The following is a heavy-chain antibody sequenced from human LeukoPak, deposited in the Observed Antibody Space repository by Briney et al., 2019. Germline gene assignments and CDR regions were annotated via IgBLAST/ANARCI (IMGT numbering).Heavy chain of an antibody. Sequence: GGSLRLSSAASGFTFSSYAMSWVRQAPGKGLEWVSAISGSGGSTYYADSVKGRFTISRDNSKNTLYLQMHSLRAEDTAVYYCAKASEYYYDSSGYYLVWGQGTLVTVSS. D-gene: IGHD3-22*01. V-gene: IGHV3-23*01. CDR3: AKASEYYYDSSGYYLV. CDR2: ISGSGGST. J-gene: IGHJ4*02. CDR1: GFTFSSYA.